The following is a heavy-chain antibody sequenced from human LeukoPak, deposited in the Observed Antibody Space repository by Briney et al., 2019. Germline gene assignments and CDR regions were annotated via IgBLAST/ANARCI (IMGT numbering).Heavy chain of an antibody. J-gene: IGHJ2*01. Sequence: GGSLRLSCAASGFTFSSYSMNWVRQAPGKGLEWVSSISSSSSYIYYADSVKGRFTISRDNAKNSLYLQMNSLRAEDTAVYYCARDLREYCSSTSCPNWYSDLWGRGTLVTVSS. D-gene: IGHD2-2*01. CDR2: ISSSSSYI. V-gene: IGHV3-21*01. CDR3: ARDLREYCSSTSCPNWYSDL. CDR1: GFTFSSYS.